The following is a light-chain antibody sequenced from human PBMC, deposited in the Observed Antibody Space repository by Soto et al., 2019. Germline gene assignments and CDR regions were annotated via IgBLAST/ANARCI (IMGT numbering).Light chain of an antibody. Sequence: QSALTQPASVSGSPGQSIAISCTGSSSDIGDYNYVSWYQQHPGKAHKLMIFDVSNRPSGVSNRFSGSMSGNTASLTISGLQPEDEADYYCSSYTGGSTVVFGGGTKVTVL. CDR2: DVS. J-gene: IGLJ2*01. V-gene: IGLV2-14*01. CDR3: SSYTGGSTVV. CDR1: SSDIGDYNY.